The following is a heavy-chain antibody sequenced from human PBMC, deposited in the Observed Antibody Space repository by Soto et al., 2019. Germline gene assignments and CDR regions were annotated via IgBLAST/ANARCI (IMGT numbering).Heavy chain of an antibody. CDR1: GFTFSSYS. Sequence: GGSLRLSCAASGFTFSSYSMNWVRQAPGKGLEWVSYISSSSSTIYYADSVKGRFTISRDNAKNSLYLQMNSLRAEDTAVYYCARDGDDIVVVVAAIDYWGQGTLVTVSS. CDR3: ARDGDDIVVVVAAIDY. J-gene: IGHJ4*02. V-gene: IGHV3-48*01. D-gene: IGHD2-15*01. CDR2: ISSSSSTI.